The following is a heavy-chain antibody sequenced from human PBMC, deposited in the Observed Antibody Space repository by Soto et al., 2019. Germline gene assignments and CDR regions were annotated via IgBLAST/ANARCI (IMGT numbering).Heavy chain of an antibody. J-gene: IGHJ6*02. D-gene: IGHD3-3*01. V-gene: IGHV3-21*01. CDR1: GFTFGGYA. CDR3: ARDRGNGSGYYMDYYYYYGMDV. CDR2: ISSSSSYI. Sequence: GGSLRLSCTTSGFTFGGYAMSWVRQAPGKGLEWVSSISSSSSYIYYADSVKGRFTISRDNAKNSLYLQMNSLRAEDTAVYYCARDRGNGSGYYMDYYYYYGMDVWGQGTTVTVSS.